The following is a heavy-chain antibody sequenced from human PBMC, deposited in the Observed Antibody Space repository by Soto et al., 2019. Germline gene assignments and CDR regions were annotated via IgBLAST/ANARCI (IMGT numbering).Heavy chain of an antibody. CDR3: AGDQESGRTSVLDS. D-gene: IGHD3-3*01. J-gene: IGHJ4*02. Sequence: QVQLVESGGGVVQPGGSLRLSCAASGFSFSNFGMYWVRQAPGKGLEWVASIWYDGSNQYYGDSVEGRFIISRDNSKNTLHLQMNNLGVDDTAIYYCAGDQESGRTSVLDSWGQGTLVTVSS. V-gene: IGHV3-33*01. CDR2: IWYDGSNQ. CDR1: GFSFSNFG.